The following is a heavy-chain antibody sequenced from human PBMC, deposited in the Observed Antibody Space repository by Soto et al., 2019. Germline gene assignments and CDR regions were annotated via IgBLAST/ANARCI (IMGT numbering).Heavy chain of an antibody. Sequence: PSQTLSLTCAISGDSVSSNSAAWNWIRQSHREALSGWGGHNRSKWYFDYAVSVKSRITINPDTSNNQLSLHLNSVTPDDTAVYYCVRLIGNSWLDSWGQGTLVTVSS. CDR1: GDSVSSNSAA. CDR3: VRLIGNSWLDS. CDR2: HNRSKWYF. D-gene: IGHD2-8*01. V-gene: IGHV6-1*01. J-gene: IGHJ5*01.